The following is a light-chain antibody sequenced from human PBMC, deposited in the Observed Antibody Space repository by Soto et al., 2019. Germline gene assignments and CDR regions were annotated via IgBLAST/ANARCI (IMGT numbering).Light chain of an antibody. V-gene: IGKV3-20*01. CDR3: QQYGASPWT. CDR1: QSVSSSH. J-gene: IGKJ1*01. Sequence: LSQSACTLSLSTGERATLSCRASQSVSSSHLAWYQQKRGRAPRLLIYDTSTRATGIPDRFSGSGSGTDFTLTISRLEPEDFAVYHCQQYGASPWTFGQRTKVAIK. CDR2: DTS.